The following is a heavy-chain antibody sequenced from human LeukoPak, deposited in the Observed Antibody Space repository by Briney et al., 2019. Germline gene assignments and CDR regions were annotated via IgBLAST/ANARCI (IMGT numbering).Heavy chain of an antibody. D-gene: IGHD1-26*01. J-gene: IGHJ6*03. Sequence: SVKVSCKASGGTFSSYVISWVRQAPGQGLEWMGGIIPLFGTADYAQMFQDRVTITADESTTTAYMELTSLRSEDTAVYYCARAGYSGNFRGGQYYYMDVWGTGTTVTVSS. CDR1: GGTFSSYV. CDR3: ARAGYSGNFRGGQYYYMDV. V-gene: IGHV1-69*01. CDR2: IIPLFGTA.